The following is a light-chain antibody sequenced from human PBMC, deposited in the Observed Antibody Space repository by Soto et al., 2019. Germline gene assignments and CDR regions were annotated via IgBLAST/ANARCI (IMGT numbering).Light chain of an antibody. CDR3: QQYNTWPPDRT. Sequence: EIVMTQSPATLSVSPGERATLSCRASQSVGSNLAWYQQKPGQAPRLLIYGASTRATGIPARFSGSGSGTEFPLTIGSLQSEDFAIYFCQQYNTWPPDRTFGQGTKVEIK. V-gene: IGKV3-15*01. CDR1: QSVGSN. J-gene: IGKJ1*01. CDR2: GAS.